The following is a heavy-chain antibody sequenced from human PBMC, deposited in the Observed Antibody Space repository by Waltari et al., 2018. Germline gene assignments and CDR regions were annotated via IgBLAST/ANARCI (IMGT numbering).Heavy chain of an antibody. D-gene: IGHD3-9*01. CDR2: IYHSGST. Sequence: QVQLQESGPGLVKPSQTLSLTCTVSGGSISSGSYYWSWIRQPAGKGLEWIGSIYHSGSTYYNPSLKSRVTISVDTSKNQFSLKLSSVTAADTAVYYCARHPVLTGPDYWGQGTLVTVSS. CDR1: GGSISSGSYY. J-gene: IGHJ4*02. CDR3: ARHPVLTGPDY. V-gene: IGHV4-61*02.